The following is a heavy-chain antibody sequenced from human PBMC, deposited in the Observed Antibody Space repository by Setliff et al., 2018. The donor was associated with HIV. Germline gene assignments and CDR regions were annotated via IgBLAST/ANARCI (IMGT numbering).Heavy chain of an antibody. CDR2: IRGKRGKAYGGTT. Sequence: PGGSLRLSCTDSGFTFGDYAMTWVRQAPGKGLEWVGFIRGKRGKAYGGTTEYATSVKGRFTISRDDSKSIAYLQMNSLTTEDTAVYYCAHYNTREALDTWGQGTMVTVSS. CDR1: GFTFGDYA. J-gene: IGHJ3*02. CDR3: AHYNTREALDT. V-gene: IGHV3-49*04. D-gene: IGHD3-22*01.